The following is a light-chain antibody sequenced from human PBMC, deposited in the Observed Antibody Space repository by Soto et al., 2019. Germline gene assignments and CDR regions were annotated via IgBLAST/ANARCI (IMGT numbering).Light chain of an antibody. V-gene: IGKV2-30*01. CDR3: MQGTHWPYT. J-gene: IGKJ2*01. CDR1: QSLVYSNGVTY. CDR2: KVS. Sequence: DVVMTQSPLSLPVTLGQPASISCRSSQSLVYSNGVTYLSWFQQRPGQSPRRLIHKVSNRDSGVPDRFSGSESGTDFTLKISRVEAEDVGVYYCMQGTHWPYTFGQGTKLEIK.